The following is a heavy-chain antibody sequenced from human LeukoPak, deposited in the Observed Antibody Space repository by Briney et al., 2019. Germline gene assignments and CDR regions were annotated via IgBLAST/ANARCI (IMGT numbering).Heavy chain of an antibody. CDR3: AKGAAAGPYYYYYYMDV. CDR2: ISGSGGST. Sequence: PGGSLRLSCAASGFTFSSYAMSWVRQAPGKGLEWVSAISGSGGSTYYADSVKGRFTISRDNSKNTLYLQMNSLRAEDTAVYYCAKGAAAGPYYYYYYMDVWGKGTTVTVSS. J-gene: IGHJ6*03. CDR1: GFTFSSYA. V-gene: IGHV3-23*01. D-gene: IGHD6-13*01.